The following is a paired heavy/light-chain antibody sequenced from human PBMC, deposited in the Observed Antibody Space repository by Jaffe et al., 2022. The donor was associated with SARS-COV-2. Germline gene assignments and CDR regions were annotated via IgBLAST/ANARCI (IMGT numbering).Heavy chain of an antibody. Sequence: EVQLLESGGGLVQPGGSLSLSCAASGFTFSTYAMSWVRQAPGKGLEWVSGISGGSSGAFYADSVKGRFTISRDNSKNTLFLIMNSLRAEDTAVYYCASGLWSGPIDYWGQGTLVTVSS. CDR1: GFTFSTYA. V-gene: IGHV3-23*01. D-gene: IGHD3-3*01. J-gene: IGHJ4*02. CDR2: ISGGSSGA. CDR3: ASGLWSGPIDY.
Light chain of an antibody. Sequence: AIQMTQSPSSLSASVGDRVTITCRASQGVRNDLGWYQQKPGKAPKLLISAASSLQSGVPSRFSGSGSGTDFTLTISSLQPEDFATYYCLQDYNYPRTFGQGTKVEIK. J-gene: IGKJ1*01. CDR3: LQDYNYPRT. CDR2: AAS. CDR1: QGVRND. V-gene: IGKV1-6*01.